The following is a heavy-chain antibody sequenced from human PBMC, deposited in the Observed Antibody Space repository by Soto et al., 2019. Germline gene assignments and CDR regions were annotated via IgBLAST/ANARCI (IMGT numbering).Heavy chain of an antibody. CDR1: GYTFTSYY. D-gene: IGHD3-9*01. CDR2: INPSGGST. V-gene: IGHV1-46*01. Sequence: GASVKVSCKASGYTFTSYYMHWVRQAPGQGLEWMGIINPSGGSTSYAQKFQGRVTMTRDTSTSTVYMELSSLRSEDTAVYYCARELWYYYILTGLDMIDSFEIWGQGKMFT. J-gene: IGHJ3*02. CDR3: ARELWYYYILTGLDMIDSFEI.